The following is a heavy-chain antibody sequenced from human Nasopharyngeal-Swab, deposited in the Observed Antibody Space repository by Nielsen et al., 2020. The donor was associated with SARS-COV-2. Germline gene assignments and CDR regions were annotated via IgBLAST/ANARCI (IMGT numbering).Heavy chain of an antibody. CDR1: GFTFSSYW. V-gene: IGHV3-74*01. J-gene: IGHJ5*02. CDR3: ARVWYSSSPGGWFDP. Sequence: GESLKISCAASGFTFSSYWMHWVRQAPGKGLVWVSRIHSDGRSTSYEDSVKGRCTISRDNAKPTLYLQMNSLRAEDTAVYYCARVWYSSSPGGWFDPWGQGTLVTVSS. D-gene: IGHD6-6*01. CDR2: IHSDGRST.